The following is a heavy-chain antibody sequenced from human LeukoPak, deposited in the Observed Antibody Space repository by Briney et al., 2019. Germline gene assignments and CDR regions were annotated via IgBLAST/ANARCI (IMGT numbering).Heavy chain of an antibody. D-gene: IGHD3-22*01. CDR2: ITSSGGST. V-gene: IGHV3-23*01. CDR1: GFTFSTYL. CDR3: ARARNDYDSNGFSVLDY. Sequence: GGSLRLSCAASGFTFSTYLMSWVRQAPGKGLEWVSTITSSGGSTYYADSVKGRFTISRDNSKNTLYLQMNSLRAEDTALYYCARARNDYDSNGFSVLDYWGQGTLVTVSS. J-gene: IGHJ4*02.